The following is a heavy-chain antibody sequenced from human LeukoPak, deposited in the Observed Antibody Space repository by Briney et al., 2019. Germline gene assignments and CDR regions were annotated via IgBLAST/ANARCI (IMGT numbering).Heavy chain of an antibody. Sequence: PGGSLRLSCAASGFTFSSYGMHWVRQAPGKGLEWVAVISYDGSNKYYADSVKGRFTISRDNSKNTLYLQMNSLGAEDTAVYYCAITNGDYGSDYWGQGTLVTVSS. CDR2: ISYDGSNK. D-gene: IGHD2-8*01. V-gene: IGHV3-30*03. CDR3: AITNGDYGSDY. J-gene: IGHJ4*02. CDR1: GFTFSSYG.